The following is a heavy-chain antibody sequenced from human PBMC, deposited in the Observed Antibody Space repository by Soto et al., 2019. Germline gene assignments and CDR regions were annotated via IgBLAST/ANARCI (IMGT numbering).Heavy chain of an antibody. CDR2: INHSGST. Sequence: SETLSLTCAVYGGSFSGYYWSRIRQPPGKGLEWIGEINHSGSTNYNPSLKSRVTISVDTSKNQFSLKLSSVTAADTAVYYCATLYSSSWQYYYYYMDVWGKGTTVTVSS. CDR3: ATLYSSSWQYYYYYMDV. V-gene: IGHV4-34*01. D-gene: IGHD6-13*01. CDR1: GGSFSGYY. J-gene: IGHJ6*03.